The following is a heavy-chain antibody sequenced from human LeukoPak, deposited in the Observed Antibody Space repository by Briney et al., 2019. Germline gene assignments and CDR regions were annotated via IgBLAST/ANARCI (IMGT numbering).Heavy chain of an antibody. CDR3: ARDRDIVAFDF. CDR2: ITTSGSI. V-gene: IGHV3-69-1*01. D-gene: IGHD5-12*01. J-gene: IGHJ4*02. Sequence: GGSLRLSCAASGFAFTSYTINWGPQAPGKGLEWVSSITTSGSIKYADSVKGRFTISRDSAKNSVYLQRSSLRAADTAVYFCARDRDIVAFDFWGQGTLVTVSS. CDR1: GFAFTSYT.